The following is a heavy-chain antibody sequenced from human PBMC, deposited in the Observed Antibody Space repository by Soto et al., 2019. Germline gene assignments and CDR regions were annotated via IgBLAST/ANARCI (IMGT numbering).Heavy chain of an antibody. J-gene: IGHJ4*02. Sequence: QVQLVQSGAEVKKPGSSVKVSCEAPGGTFDHAAITWVRQAPGQGLEWVGGINPMFNSTHYAQKFQGRVTITADAVTSTAFMELRGLTSDDTAVYYCARQIFAADYWGQGTLSVVSS. V-gene: IGHV1-69*01. CDR1: GGTFDHAA. D-gene: IGHD3-9*01. CDR2: INPMFNST. CDR3: ARQIFAADY.